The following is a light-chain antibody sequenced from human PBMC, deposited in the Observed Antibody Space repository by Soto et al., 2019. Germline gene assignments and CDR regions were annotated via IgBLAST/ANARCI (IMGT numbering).Light chain of an antibody. CDR1: QSVSSSY. J-gene: IGKJ1*01. V-gene: IGKV3-20*01. Sequence: EIVLTQSPGTLSLSPGERATLSCRASQSVSSSYLAWYQQKPGQAPRLLIYGSSSRATGIPVRFSGSGSATDYTLTISRLEPEDFAVYFCQQHGSSPQTFGQGTKVEIK. CDR3: QQHGSSPQT. CDR2: GSS.